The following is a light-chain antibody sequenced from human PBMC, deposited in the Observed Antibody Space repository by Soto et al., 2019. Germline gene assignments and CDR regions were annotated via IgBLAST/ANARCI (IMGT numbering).Light chain of an antibody. CDR1: QSVSNNY. CDR3: QQYGSAGT. CDR2: GAS. V-gene: IGKV3-20*01. J-gene: IGKJ1*01. Sequence: EIVLTQSPGTLSLSPGERATLSCRASQSVSNNYLAWYQQKPGQAPRLLIYGASNRATGIPDWFSGSASGTDFTLTLSRLEPEDVAVYDCQQYGSAGTFGQGTKVEIK.